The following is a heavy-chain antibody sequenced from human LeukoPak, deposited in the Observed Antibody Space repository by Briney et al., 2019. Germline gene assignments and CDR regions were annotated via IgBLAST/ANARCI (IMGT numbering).Heavy chain of an antibody. Sequence: PGGSLRLSCAASSFTFSSYNMNWVRQAPGKGLEWVAVISYDGSNKYYADSVKGRFTISRDNSKNTLYLQMSSLRAEDTAVYYCARDLLPNDSSGYYFDYWGQGTLVTVSS. D-gene: IGHD3-22*01. CDR3: ARDLLPNDSSGYYFDY. CDR1: SFTFSSYN. CDR2: ISYDGSNK. V-gene: IGHV3-30-3*01. J-gene: IGHJ4*02.